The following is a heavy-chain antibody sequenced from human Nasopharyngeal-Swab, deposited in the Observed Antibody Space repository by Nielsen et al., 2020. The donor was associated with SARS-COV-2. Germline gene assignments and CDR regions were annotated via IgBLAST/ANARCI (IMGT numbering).Heavy chain of an antibody. D-gene: IGHD2-15*01. V-gene: IGHV4-39*01. CDR3: VRDNYYHYYMDV. J-gene: IGHJ6*03. Sequence: SRQGPGKGLEWIGSIYYSGATYYSPSLKGRLTISVDTSQNQFSLTVSSVTASDTAVYYCVRDNYYHYYMDVWGQGTTVTVSS. CDR2: IYYSGAT.